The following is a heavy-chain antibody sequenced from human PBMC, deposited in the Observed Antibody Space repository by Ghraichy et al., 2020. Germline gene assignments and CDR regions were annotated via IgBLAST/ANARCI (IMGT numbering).Heavy chain of an antibody. CDR2: IYSGGST. CDR3: ARGGGGVADTFDY. V-gene: IGHV3-66*01. J-gene: IGHJ4*01. D-gene: IGHD2-15*01. Sequence: GGSLRLSCAASGFTVSSNYMSWVRQAPGKGLEWVSVIYSGGSTYYADSVKGRFTNSRDNAENTLYLQMNSLRAEDTAVYYCARGGGGVADTFDYWGHGTRVAFSS. CDR1: GFTVSSNY.